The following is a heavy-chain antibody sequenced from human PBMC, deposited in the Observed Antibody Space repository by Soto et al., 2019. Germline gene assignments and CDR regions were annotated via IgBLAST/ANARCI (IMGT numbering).Heavy chain of an antibody. D-gene: IGHD6-13*01. CDR2: IYHSGST. V-gene: IGHV4-30-2*01. Sequence: QLQLQESGSGLVKPSQTLSLTCAVSGGSISSGGYSWSWIRQPPGQGLEWIGYIYHSGSTYYNPSLKSRVTISVDRSKNQFSLKLSSVTAADTAVYYCARGYSSSWAPYFDYWGQGTLVTVSS. CDR1: GGSISSGGYS. CDR3: ARGYSSSWAPYFDY. J-gene: IGHJ4*02.